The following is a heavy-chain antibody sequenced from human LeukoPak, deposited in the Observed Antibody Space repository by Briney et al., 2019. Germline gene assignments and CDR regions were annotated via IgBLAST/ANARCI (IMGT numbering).Heavy chain of an antibody. J-gene: IGHJ6*02. CDR1: GYTFTSYG. CDR2: ISAYNGNT. V-gene: IGHV1-18*01. D-gene: IGHD2-2*01. CDR3: ARDIVTWDIVVVPAAIADYYYYGMDV. Sequence: GASVKVSCKASGYTFTSYGISWVRQAPGQGLEWMGWISAYNGNTNYAQKLQGRVTMTTDTSTSTACMELRRLRSDDTAVYYCARDIVTWDIVVVPAAIADYYYYGMDVWGQGTTVTVSS.